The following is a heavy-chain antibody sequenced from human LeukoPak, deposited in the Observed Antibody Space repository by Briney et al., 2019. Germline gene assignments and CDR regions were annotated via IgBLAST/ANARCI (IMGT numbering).Heavy chain of an antibody. CDR2: MNPNSGNT. V-gene: IGHV1-8*01. CDR3: ARGIAAAGTGSYFDY. CDR1: GYTFTSYD. Sequence: ASVKVSCKASGYTFTSYDINWVRQATGQGLEWMGWMNPNSGNTGYAQKFQGRVTMTRNTSISAAYIELSSLRSEDTAVYYCARGIAAAGTGSYFDYWGQRTLVTVSS. J-gene: IGHJ4*02. D-gene: IGHD6-13*01.